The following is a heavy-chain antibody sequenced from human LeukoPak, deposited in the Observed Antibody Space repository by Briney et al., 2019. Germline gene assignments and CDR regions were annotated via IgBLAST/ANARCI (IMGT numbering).Heavy chain of an antibody. CDR3: AKDRFIAVAGGNFDY. Sequence: GGSLRLSCAASGFTFDDYAVHWVRQAPGKGLEWVSGISWNSGSIGYADSVKGRFTISRDNAKNSLYLQMNSLRAEDTALYYCAKDRFIAVAGGNFDYWGQGTLVTVSS. D-gene: IGHD6-19*01. CDR1: GFTFDDYA. J-gene: IGHJ4*02. CDR2: ISWNSGSI. V-gene: IGHV3-9*01.